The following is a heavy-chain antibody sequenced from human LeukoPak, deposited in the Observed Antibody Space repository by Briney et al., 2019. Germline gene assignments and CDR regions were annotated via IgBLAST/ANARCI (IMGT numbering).Heavy chain of an antibody. CDR3: AKDVGPIRGRMDV. V-gene: IGHV3-30-3*01. CDR1: GFTFSSYA. J-gene: IGHJ6*02. Sequence: PGGSLRLSCAASGFTFSSYAMHWVRQAPGKGLEWVAVISYDGSNKYYADSVKGRFTISRDNSKNTLFLQMSSLRAEDTAVYYCAKDVGPIRGRMDVWGQGTTVTVSS. D-gene: IGHD1-26*01. CDR2: ISYDGSNK.